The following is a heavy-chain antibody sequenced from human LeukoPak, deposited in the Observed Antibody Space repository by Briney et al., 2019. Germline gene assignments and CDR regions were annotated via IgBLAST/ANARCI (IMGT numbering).Heavy chain of an antibody. CDR2: ISYDGSNK. D-gene: IGHD2-2*03. V-gene: IGHV3-30*18. J-gene: IGHJ4*02. CDR3: AKDSIGYCSSTSCHGGDY. Sequence: PGGSLRLSCAASVFTFSNAWMRWVRQAPARGLEWVAVISYDGSNKYYADSVKGRFTISRDNSKNTLYLQMNSLRAEDTAVYYCAKDSIGYCSSTSCHGGDYWGQGTLVTVSS. CDR1: VFTFSNAW.